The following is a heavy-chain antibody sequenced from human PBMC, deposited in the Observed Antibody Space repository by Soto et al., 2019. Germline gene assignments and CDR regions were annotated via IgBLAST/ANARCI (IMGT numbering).Heavy chain of an antibody. Sequence: GGSLRLSCAASGFTFSSYAMSWVRQAPGKGLEWVSSISAGGGSTYYADSVKGRFTISRDNSKNTLFLQMNSLRAEDTAVYYCAKDRTSYYYDSSAYYLCDHWGQGALVTV. D-gene: IGHD3-22*01. J-gene: IGHJ5*02. CDR1: GFTFSSYA. V-gene: IGHV3-23*01. CDR3: AKDRTSYYYDSSAYYLCDH. CDR2: ISAGGGST.